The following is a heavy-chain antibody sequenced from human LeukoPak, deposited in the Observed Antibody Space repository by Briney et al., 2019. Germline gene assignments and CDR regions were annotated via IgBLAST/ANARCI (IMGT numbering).Heavy chain of an antibody. CDR1: GFTFSSYS. CDR3: ARDKDVGAALLDY. Sequence: PGGSLRLSCAASGFTFSSYSMNWVRQAPGEGLEWVSYISSSSGTIYYADSVKGRFTISRDNAKNSLYLQMNSLRADDTAVYYCARDKDVGAALLDYWGQGTLVTVSS. D-gene: IGHD1-26*01. CDR2: ISSSSGTI. V-gene: IGHV3-48*01. J-gene: IGHJ4*02.